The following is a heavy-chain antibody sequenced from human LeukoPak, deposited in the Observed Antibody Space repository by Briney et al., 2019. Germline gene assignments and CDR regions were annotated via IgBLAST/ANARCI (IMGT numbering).Heavy chain of an antibody. D-gene: IGHD3-22*01. CDR3: ASHENDYYDSSGYYY. CDR2: IKQDGSEK. J-gene: IGHJ4*02. Sequence: PGGSLRLSCAASGFTFSSYWMSWVRQAPGKGLEWVANIKQDGSEKYYVDSVKGRFTISRDNAKNSPYLQMNSLRAEDTAVYYCASHENDYYDSSGYYYWGQGTLVTVSS. V-gene: IGHV3-7*01. CDR1: GFTFSSYW.